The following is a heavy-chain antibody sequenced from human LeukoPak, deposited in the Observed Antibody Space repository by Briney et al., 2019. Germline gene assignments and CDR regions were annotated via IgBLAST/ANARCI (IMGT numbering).Heavy chain of an antibody. CDR2: IYSGGST. D-gene: IGHD3-9*01. V-gene: IGHV3-53*01. CDR3: ASGYYDVLTGHAY. Sequence: GGSLRLSCAAPGFTVSSIYMTWVRQAPGKGLQWVSVIYSGGSTYYADSVKGRFTISRDKSKNTLYLQMNSLRAEDTAVYYCASGYYDVLTGHAYWGQGTLVTVSS. CDR1: GFTVSSIY. J-gene: IGHJ4*02.